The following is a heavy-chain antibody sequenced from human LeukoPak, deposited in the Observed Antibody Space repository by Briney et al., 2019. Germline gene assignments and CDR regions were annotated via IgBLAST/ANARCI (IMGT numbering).Heavy chain of an antibody. CDR2: MNPNSGNT. Sequence: ASVKVSCKASGYTFTSYDINWVRQASGQGLEWMGWMNPNSGNTGYAQKFQGRVTMTRNTSISTAYMELSSLRFEDTAVYYCARDVNGHGDDSFDIWGQGTMVTVSS. V-gene: IGHV1-8*01. CDR1: GYTFTSYD. D-gene: IGHD4-17*01. CDR3: ARDVNGHGDDSFDI. J-gene: IGHJ3*02.